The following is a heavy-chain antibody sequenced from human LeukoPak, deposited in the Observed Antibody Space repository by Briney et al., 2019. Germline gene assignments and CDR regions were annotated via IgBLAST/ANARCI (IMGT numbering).Heavy chain of an antibody. V-gene: IGHV1-46*01. Sequence: ASVKVSCKASGYTFTSYYMHWARQAPGQGLEWMGIINPSGGSTSYAQKFQGRVTMTRDTSTSTVYMELSSLRSEDTAVYYCARGPRDGYNSEGWGFDYWGQGTLVTVSS. CDR3: ARGPRDGYNSEGWGFDY. J-gene: IGHJ4*02. D-gene: IGHD5-24*01. CDR1: GYTFTSYY. CDR2: INPSGGST.